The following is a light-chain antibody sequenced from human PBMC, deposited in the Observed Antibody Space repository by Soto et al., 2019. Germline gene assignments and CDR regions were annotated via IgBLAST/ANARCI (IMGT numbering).Light chain of an antibody. J-gene: IGLJ2*01. Sequence: QSALTQPAPVSGSPGQSITISCTGTSSDVGYYNYVSWYQQHPGKAPKVLIYEVRNRPSGASSRFSGSKSGNTAFLTISGLQTEDEADYYCSSYTRSSSVLFGGGTKLTVL. CDR2: EVR. CDR3: SSYTRSSSVL. V-gene: IGLV2-14*01. CDR1: SSDVGYYNY.